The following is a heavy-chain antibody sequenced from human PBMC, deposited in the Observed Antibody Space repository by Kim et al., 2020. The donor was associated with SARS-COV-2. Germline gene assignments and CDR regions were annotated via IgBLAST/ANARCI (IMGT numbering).Heavy chain of an antibody. CDR2: T. J-gene: IGHJ4*02. CDR3: VRDSSGRPFDY. V-gene: IGHV3-74*01. Sequence: TNYADSVKGRFTISRDNDKNTLFLQMSSLRAEDMAVYYCVRDSSGRPFDYWGQGALVTVSS. D-gene: IGHD6-19*01.